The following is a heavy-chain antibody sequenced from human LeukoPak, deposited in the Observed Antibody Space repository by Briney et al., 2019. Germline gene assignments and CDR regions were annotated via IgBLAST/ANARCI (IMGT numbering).Heavy chain of an antibody. D-gene: IGHD5-18*01. Sequence: SETLSLTCAVSGGSISSSNWWSWIRQPPGKGLEWIGEIYHSGSTNYNPSLKSRVTISVDKSKTQFSLKVTSVTAADTAVYYCARMPQYSYGYGSIDYWGQGTLVTVSS. CDR2: IYHSGST. V-gene: IGHV4-4*02. CDR1: GGSISSSNW. CDR3: ARMPQYSYGYGSIDY. J-gene: IGHJ4*02.